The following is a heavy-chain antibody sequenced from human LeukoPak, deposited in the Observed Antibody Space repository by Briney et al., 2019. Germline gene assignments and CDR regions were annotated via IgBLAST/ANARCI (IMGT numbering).Heavy chain of an antibody. CDR1: GFSFSDYA. CDR3: AREGYCSSTSCASDYYGMDV. Sequence: GGSLRLSCAASGFSFSDYAMHWVRQSPGKGPEWVAVISYDGRNEYYVDSVKGRFTISRDNSKNTLYLQMNSLRAEDTAVYYCAREGYCSSTSCASDYYGMDVWGQGTTVTVSS. J-gene: IGHJ6*02. CDR2: ISYDGRNE. V-gene: IGHV3-30*03. D-gene: IGHD2-2*01.